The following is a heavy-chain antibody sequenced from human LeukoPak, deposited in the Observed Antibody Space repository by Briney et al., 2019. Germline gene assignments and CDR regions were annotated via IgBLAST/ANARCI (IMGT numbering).Heavy chain of an antibody. Sequence: SEALSLTCTVSGGSISSGGYYWSWIRQPPGKGLEWIGYIYHSGSTYYNPSLKSRVTISVDRSKNQFSLKLSSVTAADTAVYYCARGPSPLGSGTTSAFDIWGQGTMVTVSS. CDR3: ARGPSPLGSGTTSAFDI. CDR1: GGSISSGGYY. V-gene: IGHV4-30-2*01. J-gene: IGHJ3*02. D-gene: IGHD1-7*01. CDR2: IYHSGST.